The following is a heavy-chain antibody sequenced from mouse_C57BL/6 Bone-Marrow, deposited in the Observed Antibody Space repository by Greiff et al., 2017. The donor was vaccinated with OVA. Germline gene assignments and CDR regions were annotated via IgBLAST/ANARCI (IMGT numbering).Heavy chain of an antibody. Sequence: VQLKESGPELVKPGASVKISCKASGYSFTDYNMNWVKQSNGKSLEWIGVINPNYGTTSYNQKFKGKATLTVDQSSSTAYMQLNSLTSEDSAVYYCARWLLRGVPYYYAMDYWGQGTSVTVSS. CDR2: INPNYGTT. J-gene: IGHJ4*01. CDR1: GYSFTDYN. D-gene: IGHD2-3*01. V-gene: IGHV1-39*01. CDR3: ARWLLRGVPYYYAMDY.